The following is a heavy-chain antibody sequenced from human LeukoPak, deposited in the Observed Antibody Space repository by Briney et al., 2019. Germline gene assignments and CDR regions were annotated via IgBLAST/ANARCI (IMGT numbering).Heavy chain of an antibody. Sequence: SETQSLTCTVSGGSISSYYWSWIRQPPGKGLEWIGYIYYSGSTNYNPSLKSRVTISVDTSKNQFSLKLSSVTAADTAVYYCARGPDTAMVHFYYYYYGMDVWGQGTTVTVSS. CDR2: IYYSGST. J-gene: IGHJ6*02. CDR3: ARGPDTAMVHFYYYYYGMDV. V-gene: IGHV4-59*01. CDR1: GGSISSYY. D-gene: IGHD5-18*01.